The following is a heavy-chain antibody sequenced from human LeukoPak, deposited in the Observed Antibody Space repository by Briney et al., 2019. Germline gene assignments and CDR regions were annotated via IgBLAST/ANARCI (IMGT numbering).Heavy chain of an antibody. CDR3: ARGVEGAYYYYMDV. J-gene: IGHJ6*03. Sequence: GGSLRLSCAASGFTFSSYEMNWVRQAPGKGLEWVSYISSSGSTIYFADSVKGRFTISRDNAQISLYLQMNSLRAEDTAVYYCARGVEGAYYYYMDVWGKGTTVTVSS. CDR2: ISSSGSTI. CDR1: GFTFSSYE. V-gene: IGHV3-48*03.